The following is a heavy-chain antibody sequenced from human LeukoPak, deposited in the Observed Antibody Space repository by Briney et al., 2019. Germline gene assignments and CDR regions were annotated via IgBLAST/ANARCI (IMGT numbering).Heavy chain of an antibody. J-gene: IGHJ4*02. V-gene: IGHV4-34*01. D-gene: IGHD3-10*01. CDR2: INHSGST. CDR1: GGSFSGYY. Sequence: SETLSLTCAVYGGSFSGYYWSWIRQPPGKGLEWIGEINHSGSTNYNPSPKGRVTISVDTSKNQFSLKLSSVTAADTAVYYCARRRRTLTMVRGRPLDYWGQGTLVTVSS. CDR3: ARRRRTLTMVRGRPLDY.